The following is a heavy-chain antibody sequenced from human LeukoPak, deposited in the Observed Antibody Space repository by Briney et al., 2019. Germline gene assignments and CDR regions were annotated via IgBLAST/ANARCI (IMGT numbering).Heavy chain of an antibody. CDR1: GGTFSSYT. V-gene: IGHV1-69*04. CDR3: ARDLAPCSSTSCYPYFDY. CDR2: IIPILGIA. Sequence: GASVKVSCKASGGTFSSYTISWVRRAPGQGLEWMGRIIPILGIANYAQKFQGRVTITADKSTSTAYMELSSLRSEDTAVYYCARDLAPCSSTSCYPYFDYWGQGTLVTVSS. D-gene: IGHD2-2*01. J-gene: IGHJ4*02.